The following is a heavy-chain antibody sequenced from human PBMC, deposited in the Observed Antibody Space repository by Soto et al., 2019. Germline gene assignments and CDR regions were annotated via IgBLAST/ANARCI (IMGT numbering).Heavy chain of an antibody. D-gene: IGHD3-3*01. CDR2: ISPSGGST. CDR1: GYTFTSYY. J-gene: IGHJ5*02. Sequence: ASVKVSCNTSGYTFTSYYIHLVRQAPGQGLEWMGTISPSGGSTSYAQKFQGRATMTRDTSTSTVYMELSSLRSEDTAVYYCARDSRITIFGVVILVVNWFDPWGQGTLVTVSS. V-gene: IGHV1-46*01. CDR3: ARDSRITIFGVVILVVNWFDP.